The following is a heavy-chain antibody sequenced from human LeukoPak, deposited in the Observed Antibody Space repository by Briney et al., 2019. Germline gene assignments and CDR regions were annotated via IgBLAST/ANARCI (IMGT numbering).Heavy chain of an antibody. V-gene: IGHV3-7*03. CDR1: GFTFSSYW. D-gene: IGHD3-10*01. CDR3: ARWYGSGSYLYYFDY. Sequence: GGSLRLSCAASGFTFSSYWMSWVRQAPGKGLEWVANIKQDGSEKYYVDSVKGRFTISRDNAKNSLYLQMNSLRAEDTAVYYCARWYGSGSYLYYFDYWGQGTLVTVSS. CDR2: IKQDGSEK. J-gene: IGHJ4*02.